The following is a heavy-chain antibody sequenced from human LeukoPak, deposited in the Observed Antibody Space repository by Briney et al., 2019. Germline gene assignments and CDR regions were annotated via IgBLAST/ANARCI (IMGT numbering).Heavy chain of an antibody. CDR2: IYYSGRT. V-gene: IGHV4-59*12. CDR3: ARAELGFGGVKTGRAYYFDY. CDR1: GDSISDDY. D-gene: IGHD3-16*01. Sequence: SETLSLTCTVSGDSISDDYWSWIRQPPGKGLEWIGYIYYSGRTTYNPSLKSRVTISIDTSKSQFSLKLSSVTAADTAVYYCARAELGFGGVKTGRAYYFDYWGQGTLVTVSS. J-gene: IGHJ4*02.